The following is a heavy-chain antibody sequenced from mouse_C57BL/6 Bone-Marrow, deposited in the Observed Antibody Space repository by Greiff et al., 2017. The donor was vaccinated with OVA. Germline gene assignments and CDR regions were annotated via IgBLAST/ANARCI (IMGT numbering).Heavy chain of an antibody. CDR3: ARLAVVARGDY. J-gene: IGHJ2*01. D-gene: IGHD1-1*01. V-gene: IGHV1-64*01. CDR1: GYTFTSYW. Sequence: VKLQQPGAELVKPGASVKLSCKASGYTFTSYWMHWVKQRPGQGLEWLGMIHPNSGSTNYNEKFKSKATLTVDKSSSTAYMQLSSLTSEDSAVYYCARLAVVARGDYWGQGTTLTVSS. CDR2: IHPNSGST.